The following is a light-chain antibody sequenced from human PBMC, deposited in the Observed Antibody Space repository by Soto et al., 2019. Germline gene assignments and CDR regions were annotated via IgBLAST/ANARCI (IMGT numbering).Light chain of an antibody. CDR3: QQRSNWPTFT. Sequence: EIVLTQSPATLSLSPGDRATLSCRASQTVSTYLAWYQQKPGQAPRLLIYDASNRATGIPARFSGSGSGTDFTLTISSLEPEDFALYYCQQRSNWPTFTFGPGTKVDIK. J-gene: IGKJ3*01. CDR1: QTVSTY. CDR2: DAS. V-gene: IGKV3-11*01.